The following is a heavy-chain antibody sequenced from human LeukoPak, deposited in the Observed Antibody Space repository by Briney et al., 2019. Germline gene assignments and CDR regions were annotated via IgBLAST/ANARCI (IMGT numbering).Heavy chain of an antibody. D-gene: IGHD3-10*01. CDR3: ARSFGSGSNYYGMDV. V-gene: IGHV3-74*01. CDR1: GFTFSTYW. Sequence: PGGSLRLSCAASGFTFSTYWMHWVRQAPGEGLVWVSRIDNEGSYTSDADSVKGRFTISRDNAKSTLYLQMNSLRVEDTAVYYCARSFGSGSNYYGMDVWGQGTTVTVSS. CDR2: IDNEGSYT. J-gene: IGHJ6*02.